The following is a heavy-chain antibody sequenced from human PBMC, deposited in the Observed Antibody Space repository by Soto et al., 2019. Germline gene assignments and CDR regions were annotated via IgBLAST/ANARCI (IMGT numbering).Heavy chain of an antibody. CDR1: GFTFSSYG. V-gene: IGHV3-33*01. J-gene: IGHJ6*03. D-gene: IGHD2-15*01. CDR2: IWYDGSNK. Sequence: QVQLVESGGGVVQPGRSLRLSCAASGFTFSSYGMHWVRQAPGKGLEWVAVIWYDGSNKYYADSVKGRFIISRDNSKNTLYLQMNSLRAEDTAVYYCARYLVVAATHSPLDNYMDVWGKGTTVTVSS. CDR3: ARYLVVAATHSPLDNYMDV.